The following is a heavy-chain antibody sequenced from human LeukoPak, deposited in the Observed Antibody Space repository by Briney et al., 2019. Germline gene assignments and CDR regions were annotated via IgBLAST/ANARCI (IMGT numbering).Heavy chain of an antibody. CDR2: ISAYNGDT. D-gene: IGHD3-22*01. J-gene: IGHJ4*02. Sequence: ASVKVSCKASGYTFTSYGISWVRQAPGQGLEWMGWISAYNGDTNYAQKLQGRVTMTTDTSTSTAYMELRSLRSDDTAVYYCARGMEPYYYDSSGYEPLDYWGQGTLVTVSS. CDR3: ARGMEPYYYDSSGYEPLDY. V-gene: IGHV1-18*01. CDR1: GYTFTSYG.